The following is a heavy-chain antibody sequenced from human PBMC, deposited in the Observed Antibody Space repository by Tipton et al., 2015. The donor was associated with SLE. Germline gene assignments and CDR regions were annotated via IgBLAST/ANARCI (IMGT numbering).Heavy chain of an antibody. V-gene: IGHV4-59*08. CDR3: ARYGSGPEMDV. J-gene: IGHJ6*04. CDR1: GGSISSHY. Sequence: TLSLTCTVSGGSISSHYWSWIRQPPGKGLEWIGYIYYSGSTNYNSSLKSRVTITVDTSKNQFSLKLSSVAAADTAVYYCARYGSGPEMDVWGKGTTVTVSS. CDR2: IYYSGST. D-gene: IGHD6-19*01.